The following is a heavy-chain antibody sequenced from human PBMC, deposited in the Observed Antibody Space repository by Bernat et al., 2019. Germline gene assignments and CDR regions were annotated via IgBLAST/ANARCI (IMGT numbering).Heavy chain of an antibody. CDR3: ARDSSSLAKFDY. CDR1: GYSISSGYY. V-gene: IGHV4-38-2*01. J-gene: IGHJ4*02. D-gene: IGHD6-6*01. CDR2: IYHSGST. Sequence: QVQLQESGPGLVKPSETLSLTCAVSGYSISSGYYWGWIRQPPGKGLEWNGSIYHSGSTYYNPSLKSRVTISVDTSKNQLSLKLSAVTAADTAVYYRARDSSSLAKFDYWGQGTLVTVSS.